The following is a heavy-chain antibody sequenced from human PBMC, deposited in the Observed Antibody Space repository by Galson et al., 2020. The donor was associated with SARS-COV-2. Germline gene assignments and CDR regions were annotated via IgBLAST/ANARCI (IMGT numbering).Heavy chain of an antibody. CDR2: IYNSGTT. V-gene: IGHV4-38-2*02. CDR1: GYSISSGYY. CDR3: ARILDY. J-gene: IGHJ4*02. Sequence: ETLSRPCTVSGYSISSGYYWGWIRQPPGKGLEFIGSIYNSGTTYYNPSLRSRVTISVDTSQNQFSLKLTSVTAADTAVYYCARILDYWGQGTLVTVSS.